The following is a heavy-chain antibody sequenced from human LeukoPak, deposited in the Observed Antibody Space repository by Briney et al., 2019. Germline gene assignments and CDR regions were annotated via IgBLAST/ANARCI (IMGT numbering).Heavy chain of an antibody. CDR2: IYYSGST. CDR3: ARAIDYGDYNNFDY. D-gene: IGHD4-17*01. CDR1: GVSISSGGYY. V-gene: IGHV4-31*03. Sequence: TSETLSLTCTVSGVSISSGGYYWSWIRQHPGKGLEWIGYIYYSGSTYYNPSLKSRVTISVDTSKNQFSLKLSSVTAADTAVYYCARAIDYGDYNNFDYWGQGTLVTVSS. J-gene: IGHJ4*02.